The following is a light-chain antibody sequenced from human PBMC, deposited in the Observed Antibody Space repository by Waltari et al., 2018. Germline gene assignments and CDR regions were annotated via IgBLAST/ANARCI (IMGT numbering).Light chain of an antibody. V-gene: IGKV1-39*01. CDR3: QQSYNTPQT. CDR2: AAS. Sequence: DIQMTQSPSSLSASVGGRVTITCRARQSISSSLNWYQQQPGKAPKLLIYAASSLQSGVPSRFSGSGSGTDFTLTISSLQPEDFATYYCQQSYNTPQTFGQGTKVEIK. J-gene: IGKJ2*01. CDR1: QSISSS.